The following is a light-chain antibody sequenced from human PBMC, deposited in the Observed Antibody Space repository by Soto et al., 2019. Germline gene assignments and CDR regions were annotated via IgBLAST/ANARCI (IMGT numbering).Light chain of an antibody. CDR2: DVS. CDR1: NSEVVGYNY. V-gene: IGLV2-14*03. J-gene: IGLJ1*01. Sequence: QSALTQPASVSGSPGQSITISCTGTNSEVVGYNYVSWYQHHPGKAPKLIIYDVSNRPSGVSNRFSGSKSGNTASLTISGLQPEDEADYYCSSYTTSNTRQIVFGTGTKVTVL. CDR3: SSYTTSNTRQIV.